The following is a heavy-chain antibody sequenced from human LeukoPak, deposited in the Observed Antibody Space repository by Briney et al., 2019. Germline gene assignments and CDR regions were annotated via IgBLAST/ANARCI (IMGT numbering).Heavy chain of an antibody. D-gene: IGHD2-2*03. V-gene: IGHV1-18*01. J-gene: IGHJ3*02. Sequence: ASVKVSCKASGYTLTSYGISWVRQAPGQGLEWMGWISAYNGNTNYAQKLQGRVTMTTDTSTSTAYMELRSLRSDDTAVYYCARERVDIVVVPAEKDAFDIWGQGTMVTVSS. CDR2: ISAYNGNT. CDR1: GYTLTSYG. CDR3: ARERVDIVVVPAEKDAFDI.